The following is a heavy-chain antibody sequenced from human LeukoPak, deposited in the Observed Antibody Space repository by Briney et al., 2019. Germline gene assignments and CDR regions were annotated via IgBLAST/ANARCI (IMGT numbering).Heavy chain of an antibody. CDR2: IYHSGST. CDR1: GGSISSSNW. Sequence: KPSETLSLTCAVSGGSISSSNWWSWVRQPPGKGLEWIGEIYHSGSTNYNPSLKSRVTISVDTSKNQFSLKLSSVTAADTAVYYCARMDCSGGSCYRRSIGRVLDYWGQGTLVTVSS. V-gene: IGHV4-4*02. J-gene: IGHJ4*02. D-gene: IGHD2-15*01. CDR3: ARMDCSGGSCYRRSIGRVLDY.